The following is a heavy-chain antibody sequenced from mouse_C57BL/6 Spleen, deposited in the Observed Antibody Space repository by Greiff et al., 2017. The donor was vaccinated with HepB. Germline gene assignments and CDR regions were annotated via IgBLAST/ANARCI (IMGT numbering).Heavy chain of an antibody. CDR2: IDPSDSYT. V-gene: IGHV1-50*01. CDR3: ARKEPPYWYFDV. J-gene: IGHJ1*03. Sequence: QVQLKEPGAELVKPGASVKLSCKASGYTFTSYWMQWVKQRPGQGLEWIGEIDPSDSYTNYNQKFKGKATLTVDTSSSTAYMQLSSLTSEDSAVYYCARKEPPYWYFDVWGTGTTVTVSS. CDR1: GYTFTSYW.